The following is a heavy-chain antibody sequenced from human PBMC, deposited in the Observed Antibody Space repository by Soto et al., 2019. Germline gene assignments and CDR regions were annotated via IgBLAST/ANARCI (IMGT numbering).Heavy chain of an antibody. CDR3: ARGLSITTSININWFDP. Sequence: SENLSLTCTVSGGSISSGGYYWSWIRQHPGKGLEWIGYIYYSGSTYYNPSLKSRVTISVDTSKNQFSLKLSSVTAADTAVYYCARGLSITTSININWFDPWGQGTLVTVSS. D-gene: IGHD3-3*01. CDR2: IYYSGST. CDR1: GGSISSGGYY. J-gene: IGHJ5*02. V-gene: IGHV4-31*03.